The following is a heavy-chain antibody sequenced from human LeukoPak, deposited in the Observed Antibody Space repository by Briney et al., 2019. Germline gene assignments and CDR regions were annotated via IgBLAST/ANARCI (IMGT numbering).Heavy chain of an antibody. CDR3: ARDRSYIWFDP. Sequence: SETLSLTCTVSGGSISSYYWSWIRQPPGKRLEWIGYFYYSGSTNYNPSLKSRVTISVDTSKNQFSLKLSSVTAADTAVYYCARDRSYIWFDPWGQGTLVTVSS. D-gene: IGHD1-26*01. V-gene: IGHV4-59*01. CDR1: GGSISSYY. J-gene: IGHJ5*02. CDR2: FYYSGST.